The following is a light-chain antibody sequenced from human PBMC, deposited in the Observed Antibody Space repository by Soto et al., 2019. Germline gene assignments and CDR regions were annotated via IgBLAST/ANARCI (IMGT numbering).Light chain of an antibody. V-gene: IGKV1-9*01. Sequence: IQLTQSPSFLSASVGDRVTITCRASQGISSYLAWYQQRAGKAPKFLMYAAPTLQNGVPSRFSGSGSGTDFTLTISSLEPEDSAVYYCQQRNIWPPVTFGHGTRLEI. CDR1: QGISSY. CDR3: QQRNIWPPVT. CDR2: AAP. J-gene: IGKJ5*01.